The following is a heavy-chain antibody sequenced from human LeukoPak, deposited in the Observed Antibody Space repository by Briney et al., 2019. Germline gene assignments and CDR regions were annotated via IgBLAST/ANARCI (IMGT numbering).Heavy chain of an antibody. J-gene: IGHJ4*02. Sequence: SETLSLTCTVSGGSISSYYWSWIRQPPGKGLDWIGYIYHTGTTNYNPSLKSRVTISVDTSKNQFSLKLSSVTAADTAVYYCAREDYYDSSAGFDYWGQGTLVTVSS. CDR3: AREDYYDSSAGFDY. CDR2: IYHTGTT. V-gene: IGHV4-59*08. CDR1: GGSISSYY. D-gene: IGHD3-22*01.